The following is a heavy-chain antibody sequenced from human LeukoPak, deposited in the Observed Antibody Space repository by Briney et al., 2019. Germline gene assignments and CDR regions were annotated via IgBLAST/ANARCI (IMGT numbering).Heavy chain of an antibody. CDR1: GGSISSYY. D-gene: IGHD6-19*01. V-gene: IGHV4-59*01. J-gene: IGHJ6*03. CDR3: ARVVSSGWDYMDV. CDR2: IYYSGST. Sequence: SETLSLTCTVSGGSISSYYWSGIRQPPGKGLEWIGYIYYSGSTNYNPSLKSRVTISVDTSKNQFSLKLSSVTAADTAVYYCARVVSSGWDYMDVWGKGTTVTVSS.